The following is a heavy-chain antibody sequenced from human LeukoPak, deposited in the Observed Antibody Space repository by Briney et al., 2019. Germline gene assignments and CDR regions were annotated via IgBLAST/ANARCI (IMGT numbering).Heavy chain of an antibody. D-gene: IGHD6-13*01. CDR1: GFTFDDCA. J-gene: IGHJ6*02. Sequence: GGSLRLSCAASGFTFDDCAMHWVRQAPGKGLEWVSLISGDGGSTYYADSVKGRFTISRDNSKNSLYLQMNSLRTEDTALYYCAKDIQQLGYYYYYYGMDVWGQGTTVTVSS. V-gene: IGHV3-43*02. CDR3: AKDIQQLGYYYYYYGMDV. CDR2: ISGDGGST.